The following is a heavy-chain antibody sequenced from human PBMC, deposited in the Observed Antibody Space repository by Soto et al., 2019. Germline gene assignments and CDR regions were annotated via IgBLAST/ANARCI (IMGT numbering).Heavy chain of an antibody. V-gene: IGHV3-74*01. CDR1: GFTFSSYW. CDR2: INSDGSIT. J-gene: IGHJ4*02. D-gene: IGHD3-16*02. CDR3: VRYPRSVGGSYRPDY. Sequence: EVQLVESRGGLVQPGGSLRLSCAASGFTFSSYWMHWVRQVPEKGLVWVSRINSDGSITNYADAVKGRFTISRDNVKNTLYLQMNSLRAEDTAVYYCVRYPRSVGGSYRPDYWGQGTLVTVSS.